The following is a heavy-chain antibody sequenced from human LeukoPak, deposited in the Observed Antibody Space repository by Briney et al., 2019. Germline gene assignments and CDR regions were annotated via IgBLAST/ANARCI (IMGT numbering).Heavy chain of an antibody. V-gene: IGHV4-4*07. CDR1: GGSISSYY. Sequence: SETLSLTCTVSGGSISSYYWSWIRQPAGKGLEWIGRIYTSGSTNYNPSLKSRVTMSVDTSKNQFSLKLSSVTAADTAVYYCARDHEAPYSGSYGMDVWGQGTTVTVSS. J-gene: IGHJ6*02. CDR2: IYTSGST. CDR3: ARDHEAPYSGSYGMDV. D-gene: IGHD1-26*01.